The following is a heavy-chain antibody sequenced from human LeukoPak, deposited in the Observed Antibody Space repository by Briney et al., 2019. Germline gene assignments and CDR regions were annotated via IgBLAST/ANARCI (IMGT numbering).Heavy chain of an antibody. Sequence: GESLKISCQGSGYSFTSYWIGGARPLPGKGREGMGIIYPGDSDTRYSPSFQGQVTISADKSISTAYLQWSSLKASDTAMYYCARLTTVTTGGWFDPWGQGTLVTVSS. V-gene: IGHV5-51*01. CDR3: ARLTTVTTGGWFDP. CDR2: IYPGDSDT. CDR1: GYSFTSYW. D-gene: IGHD4-17*01. J-gene: IGHJ5*02.